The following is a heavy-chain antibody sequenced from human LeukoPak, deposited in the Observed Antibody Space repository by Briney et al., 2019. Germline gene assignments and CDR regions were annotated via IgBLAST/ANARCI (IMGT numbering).Heavy chain of an antibody. D-gene: IGHD3-22*01. CDR3: ARARNDYDTSSFSALDY. V-gene: IGHV3-30-3*01. CDR2: ISYDGSNK. J-gene: IGHJ4*02. CDR1: GFTFSSYA. Sequence: GGSLRLSCAASGFTFSSYAMHWVRQAPGKGLEWVAVISYDGSNKYYADSVKGRFTISRDNSKNTLYLQINSLRAEDTAVYYCARARNDYDTSSFSALDYWGQGTLVTVSS.